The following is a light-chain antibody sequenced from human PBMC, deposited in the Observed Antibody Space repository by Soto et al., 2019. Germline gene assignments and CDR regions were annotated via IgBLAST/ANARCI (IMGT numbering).Light chain of an antibody. J-gene: IGKJ1*01. Sequence: EIVMTQSPGTLSVSPGERATLSCRASQSVSSSLAWYQQKPGQAPRLLIYGASSRATGIPDRFSGSGSGTDFTLTISRLEPEDFAVYYCQQYGSSPPTFGQGTKVDIK. CDR2: GAS. V-gene: IGKV3-20*01. CDR3: QQYGSSPPT. CDR1: QSVSSS.